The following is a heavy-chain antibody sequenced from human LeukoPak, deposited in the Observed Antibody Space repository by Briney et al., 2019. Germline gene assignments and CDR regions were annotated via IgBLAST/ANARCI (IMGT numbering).Heavy chain of an antibody. D-gene: IGHD4-17*01. V-gene: IGHV2-5*02. CDR2: IYWDDDK. Sequence: SGPTLVKPTQTLTLTCTFSGFSLSTSGVGVVWIRQPLGKALEWLALIYWDDDKRYSPSLKSRLTITKDTSKNQVVLTMTNMDPVDTATYYCAPDLPGYHLGTTVTSGHWGQGTLVTVSS. CDR3: APDLPGYHLGTTVTSGH. J-gene: IGHJ4*02. CDR1: GFSLSTSGVG.